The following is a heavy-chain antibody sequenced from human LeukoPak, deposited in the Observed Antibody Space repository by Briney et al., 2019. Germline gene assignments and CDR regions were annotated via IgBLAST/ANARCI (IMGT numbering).Heavy chain of an antibody. J-gene: IGHJ5*02. Sequence: GGSLRLSCAASGFTFSSYAMSWVRQAPGKGLEWVSAISGSGGSTYYADSVKGRFTISRDNSKNTLYLQMNSLRAEDTAVYYCAKGLMSGYYDILTGLAWGQGTLVAVSS. CDR3: AKGLMSGYYDILTGLA. CDR2: ISGSGGST. CDR1: GFTFSSYA. D-gene: IGHD3-9*01. V-gene: IGHV3-23*01.